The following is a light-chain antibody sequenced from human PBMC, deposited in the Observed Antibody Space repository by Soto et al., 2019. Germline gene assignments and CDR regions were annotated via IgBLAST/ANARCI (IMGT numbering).Light chain of an antibody. CDR1: QGITNY. CDR3: QQYDSVFT. CDR2: GAS. J-gene: IGKJ5*01. Sequence: DIQVTQSPSSLSASVGDRVTINCQASQGITNYLNWYQQKPGKAPNLLIYGASNLETGVPSRFSGSGSGTDFTFTISSLQAEDIATYFCQQYDSVFTLGQGTRLEIK. V-gene: IGKV1-33*01.